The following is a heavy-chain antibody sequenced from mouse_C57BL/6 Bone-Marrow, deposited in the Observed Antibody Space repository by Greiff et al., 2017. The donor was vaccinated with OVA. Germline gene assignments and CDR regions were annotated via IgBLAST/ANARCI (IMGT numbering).Heavy chain of an antibody. CDR1: GYTFTDYN. J-gene: IGHJ3*01. V-gene: IGHV1-22*01. CDR2: INPNNGGT. D-gene: IGHD2-4*01. CDR3: ARRDGYDYTWFAY. Sequence: EVQLQQSGPELVKPGASVKMSCKVSGYTFTDYNMHWVKQSHGKSLEWIGYINPNNGGTSYNQKFKGKATLTVNKSSSTAYMELRSLTSEDSAVYYCARRDGYDYTWFAYWGQGTLVTVSA.